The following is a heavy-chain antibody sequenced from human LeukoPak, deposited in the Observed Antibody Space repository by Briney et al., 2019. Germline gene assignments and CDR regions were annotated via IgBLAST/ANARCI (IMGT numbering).Heavy chain of an antibody. CDR3: ARHRTGEYYYYDSSGYFED. CDR1: GGSISSSSYY. Sequence: SETLSLTCTVSGGSISSSSYYWGWIRQPPGKGLEWIGSIYYSGSTYYNPSLKSRVTISVDTSKNQFSLKLSSVTAADTAVYYCARHRTGEYYYYDSSGYFEDWGQGTLVTVSS. J-gene: IGHJ4*02. D-gene: IGHD3-22*01. V-gene: IGHV4-39*01. CDR2: IYYSGST.